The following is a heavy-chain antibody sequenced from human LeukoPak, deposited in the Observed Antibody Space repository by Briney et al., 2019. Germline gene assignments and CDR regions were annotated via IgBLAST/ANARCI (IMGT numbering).Heavy chain of an antibody. D-gene: IGHD2-2*01. CDR1: GGSISSGGYY. Sequence: SETLSLTCTVSGGSISSGGYYWSWIRQHPGTGLEWIGYIYYSGSTYYNPSLKSRVTISVDTSKNQFSLKLSSVTAADTAVYYCARGIVVVPAAMCNWFDPWGQGTLVTVSS. CDR3: ARGIVVVPAAMCNWFDP. V-gene: IGHV4-31*03. J-gene: IGHJ5*02. CDR2: IYYSGST.